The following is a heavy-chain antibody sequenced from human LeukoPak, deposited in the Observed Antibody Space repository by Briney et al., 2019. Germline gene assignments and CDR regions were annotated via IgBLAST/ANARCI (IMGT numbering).Heavy chain of an antibody. J-gene: IGHJ4*02. CDR3: ARGSMVRGVLPDY. D-gene: IGHD3-10*01. CDR1: GYTFTSYA. Sequence: ASVKVSCKASGYTFTSYAMHWVRQAPGQRLEWMGWINAGNGNTKYSQKFQGRVTITRDTSASTAYMELSSLRSEDTAVYYCARGSMVRGVLPDYWGQGTLVTVSS. CDR2: INAGNGNT. V-gene: IGHV1-3*01.